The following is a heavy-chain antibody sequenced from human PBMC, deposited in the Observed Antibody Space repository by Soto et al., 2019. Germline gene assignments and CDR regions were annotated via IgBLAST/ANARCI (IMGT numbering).Heavy chain of an antibody. V-gene: IGHV5-51*01. Sequence: GESLKISCKGSGYSFTSYWIGWVRQMPGKGLEWMGIIYPGDSDTRYSPSFQGQVTISADKSISTAYLQWSSLKASDTAMYYCARGAYDILTGYYQTNYYFDYWGRGTLVTVSS. CDR1: GYSFTSYW. D-gene: IGHD3-9*01. J-gene: IGHJ4*02. CDR2: IYPGDSDT. CDR3: ARGAYDILTGYYQTNYYFDY.